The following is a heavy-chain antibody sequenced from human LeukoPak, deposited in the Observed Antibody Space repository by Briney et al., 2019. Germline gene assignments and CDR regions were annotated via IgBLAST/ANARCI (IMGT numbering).Heavy chain of an antibody. Sequence: TSETLSLTCAVYGGSFSGYYWSWIRQPPGKGLEWIGYIYYSGSTNYNPSLKSRVTISVDTSKNQFSLKLSSVTAADTAVYYCARRGNWNSPIDYWGQGTLVTVSS. D-gene: IGHD1-7*01. J-gene: IGHJ4*02. CDR3: ARRGNWNSPIDY. V-gene: IGHV4-59*01. CDR1: GGSFSGYY. CDR2: IYYSGST.